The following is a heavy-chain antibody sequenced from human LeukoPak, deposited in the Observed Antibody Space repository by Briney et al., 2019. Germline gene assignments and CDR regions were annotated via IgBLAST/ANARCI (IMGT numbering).Heavy chain of an antibody. CDR1: GFTFSSYW. CDR3: ARDGEDFFFAFDY. D-gene: IGHD7-27*01. V-gene: IGHV3-7*01. Sequence: GGSLRLSCAASGFTFSSYWMSWVRQAPGKGLEWLANIKQDGSEKYYVASVKGRFTISRDNAKTSLYLQMNSLRAEDTAVYYCARDGEDFFFAFDYWGQGTLVTVSS. J-gene: IGHJ4*02. CDR2: IKQDGSEK.